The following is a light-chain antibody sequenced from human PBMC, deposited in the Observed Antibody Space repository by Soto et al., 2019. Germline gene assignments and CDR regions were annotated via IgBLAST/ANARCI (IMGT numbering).Light chain of an antibody. Sequence: EIVLTQFPGTLSLSPGERATLSCRASQSVTSSDLAWYQQIPGQAPRLLIYGASSRATGIPDRFRGSGSGTDFTLTISRLEPEDFAVYFCQQYGSSPTFGQGTKVEIK. J-gene: IGKJ1*01. CDR1: QSVTSSD. CDR3: QQYGSSPT. CDR2: GAS. V-gene: IGKV3-20*01.